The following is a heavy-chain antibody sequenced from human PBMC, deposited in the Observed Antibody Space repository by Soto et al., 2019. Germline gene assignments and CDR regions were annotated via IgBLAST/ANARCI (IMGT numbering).Heavy chain of an antibody. CDR3: ARVGATEY. CDR1: GFTFSSYA. Sequence: EVQLLESGGGLVQPGGSLRLSCAASGFTFSSYAMSWVRQAPGKGLEWVSAISATGGRTYYADSVKGRLTISRDNSKNTLYLQMNSLRDEDTAVYYCARVGATEYWGQGTLVTVSS. V-gene: IGHV3-23*01. CDR2: ISATGGRT. J-gene: IGHJ4*02. D-gene: IGHD1-26*01.